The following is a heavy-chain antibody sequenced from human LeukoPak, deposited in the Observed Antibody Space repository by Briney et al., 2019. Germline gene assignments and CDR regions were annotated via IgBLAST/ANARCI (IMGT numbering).Heavy chain of an antibody. Sequence: GESLKISCNGSGYRFNTYWIAWVRQMPGKGLEWMGIIYPGDSDPRYRPSFQGQVTMSADKSISTAYLQWNSLKASDTAMYYCARVHDSSGYYWYFDLWGRGTLVTVSS. J-gene: IGHJ2*01. CDR2: IYPGDSDP. CDR3: ARVHDSSGYYWYFDL. CDR1: GYRFNTYW. V-gene: IGHV5-51*01. D-gene: IGHD3-22*01.